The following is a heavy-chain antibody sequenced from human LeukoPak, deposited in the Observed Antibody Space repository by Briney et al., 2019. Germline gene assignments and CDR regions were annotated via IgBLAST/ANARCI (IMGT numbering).Heavy chain of an antibody. J-gene: IGHJ4*02. Sequence: ASVKVSCKASGYTFTGYYMHWVRQAPGQGLEWMGWINPNSGGTNYAQKFQGRVTMTRDTSISTAYMELSRLRSDDTAVYYCARRLRGDFWTTTFDHWGQGTLVTVSS. CDR3: ARRLRGDFWTTTFDH. CDR2: INPNSGGT. CDR1: GYTFTGYY. V-gene: IGHV1-2*02. D-gene: IGHD3/OR15-3a*01.